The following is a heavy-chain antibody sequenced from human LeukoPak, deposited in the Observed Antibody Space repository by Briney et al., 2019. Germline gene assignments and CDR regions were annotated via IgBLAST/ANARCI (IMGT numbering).Heavy chain of an antibody. Sequence: PGGSLRLSCAASGFTFSSYEMNWVRQAPGKGLEWVSGINWNGGSTGYADSVKGRFTISRDNAKNSLYLQMNSLRAEDTALYYCARDWPDYYGSGSTVDYWGQGTLVTVSS. CDR1: GFTFSSYE. V-gene: IGHV3-20*04. CDR2: INWNGGST. CDR3: ARDWPDYYGSGSTVDY. J-gene: IGHJ4*02. D-gene: IGHD3-10*01.